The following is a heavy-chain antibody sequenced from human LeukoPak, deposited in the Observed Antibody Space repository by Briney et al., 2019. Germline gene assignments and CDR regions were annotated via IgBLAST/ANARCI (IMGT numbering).Heavy chain of an antibody. V-gene: IGHV3-23*01. D-gene: IGHD3-3*01. Sequence: PGGSLRLSCVASGLTFSSFVMTWVRQAPGKGLEWVSMISISGGNTYYADSVKGRFTISRDNSKNTLYLQMNSLRAEDTAIYYCARVGLGGRERFLEWLNWFDAWGQGTLVTVSS. J-gene: IGHJ5*02. CDR3: ARVGLGGRERFLEWLNWFDA. CDR1: GLTFSSFV. CDR2: ISISGGNT.